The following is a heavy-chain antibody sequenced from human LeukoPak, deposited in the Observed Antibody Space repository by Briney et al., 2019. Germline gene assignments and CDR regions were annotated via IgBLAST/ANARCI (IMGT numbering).Heavy chain of an antibody. CDR2: INPNSGGT. D-gene: IGHD3-16*01. V-gene: IGHV1-2*02. Sequence: ASVKVSCKASEYTFTGYYMHWVRQAPGQGLEWMGWINPNSGGTNYAQKFQGRVTVTRDTSISTAYMELSRLRSDDTAVYYCARAVVDLRLGELPKYYFDYWGQGTLVTVSS. J-gene: IGHJ4*02. CDR3: ARAVVDLRLGELPKYYFDY. CDR1: EYTFTGYY.